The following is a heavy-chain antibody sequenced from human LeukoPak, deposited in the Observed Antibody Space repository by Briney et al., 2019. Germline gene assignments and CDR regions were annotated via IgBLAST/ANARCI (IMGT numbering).Heavy chain of an antibody. V-gene: IGHV3-53*01. CDR1: GFIVSSNY. CDR3: SSHYGDYSFDY. J-gene: IGHJ4*02. D-gene: IGHD4-17*01. CDR2: MYTDGTT. Sequence: GGSLRLSCAASGFIVSSNYMNWVRQAPGKGLEWVSVMYTDGTTYYTDSVEGRFTISRDTSKNTLYLQMNSLRAEDTAVYYCSSHYGDYSFDYWGQGTLVTASS.